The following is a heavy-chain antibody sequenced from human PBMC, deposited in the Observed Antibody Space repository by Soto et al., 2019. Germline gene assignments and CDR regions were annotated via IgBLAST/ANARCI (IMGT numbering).Heavy chain of an antibody. J-gene: IGHJ2*01. Sequence: EVQLVESGGGLVQPGGSLRLSCAASGFPFGYYDMHWFRQATGKGLEWVSGIGTTGNTLYSGSVKGRFTISRESARNSLYLQMSSLRADDTAVYYCVRETLSPPLGYFDLWGRGTLVTVSS. D-gene: IGHD1-26*01. CDR1: GFPFGYYD. CDR2: IGTTGNT. CDR3: VRETLSPPLGYFDL. V-gene: IGHV3-13*01.